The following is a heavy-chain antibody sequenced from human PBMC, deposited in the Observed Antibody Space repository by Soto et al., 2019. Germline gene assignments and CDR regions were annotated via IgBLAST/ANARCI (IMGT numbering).Heavy chain of an antibody. V-gene: IGHV4-61*01. J-gene: IGHJ4*02. CDR1: GGSVNTAPYY. CDR3: ARDHPSFYNISGDYPYFDH. D-gene: IGHD3-22*01. CDR2: IYYPGST. Sequence: SETLSLTCTVSGGSVNTAPYYWTWIRQPPGKGLEWIGNIYYPGSTNYSPSLESRVTISLDTSKHQFSLNPSYVTAAATAVDFCARDHPSFYNISGDYPYFDHWGQGTLVTVSS.